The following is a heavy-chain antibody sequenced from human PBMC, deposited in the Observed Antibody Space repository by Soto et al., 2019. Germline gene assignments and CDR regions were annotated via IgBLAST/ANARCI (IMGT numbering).Heavy chain of an antibody. V-gene: IGHV3-9*01. J-gene: IGHJ3*01. D-gene: IGHD3-16*01. CDR3: AKGGASRVDALDV. CDR1: GFIFDEYA. Sequence: EVQLVESGGGLAQPGRSLRLSCAASGFIFDEYAMHWVRQVPGKGLEWVSTVSWNSATIAYADSVKGRFIISRDSATNSLYLPMSSLRPEDTAFYYCAKGGASRVDALDVWGQGTLVTVSS. CDR2: VSWNSATI.